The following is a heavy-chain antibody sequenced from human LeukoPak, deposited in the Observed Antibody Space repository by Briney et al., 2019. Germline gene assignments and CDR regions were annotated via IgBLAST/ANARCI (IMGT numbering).Heavy chain of an antibody. V-gene: IGHV4-34*01. D-gene: IGHD1-26*01. CDR2: INHSGST. J-gene: IGHJ6*03. CDR3: ARFLRSHDYYYMDV. CDR1: GGSFSGYY. Sequence: SETLSLTCAVYGGSFSGYYWSWIRQPPGKGLEWIGEINHSGSTNYNPSLKSRVTISVDTSKNQFSLKLSSVTAADKAVYYCARFLRSHDYYYMDVWGKGTTVTISS.